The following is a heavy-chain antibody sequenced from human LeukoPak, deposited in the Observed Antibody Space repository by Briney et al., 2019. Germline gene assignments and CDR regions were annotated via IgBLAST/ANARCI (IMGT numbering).Heavy chain of an antibody. CDR1: GFIFRNFW. D-gene: IGHD3-16*01. CDR3: VRAPGWGSFDL. CDR2: INLDGSTT. Sequence: GGSLRLSCAASGFIFRNFWMSWVRQAPGKGLEWVAIINLDGSTTDYLDSLKGRFTISRDNAKNSLCLQMNSLRAEDTAVYFCVRAPGWGSFDLWGQRTMVSVSS. V-gene: IGHV3-7*01. J-gene: IGHJ3*01.